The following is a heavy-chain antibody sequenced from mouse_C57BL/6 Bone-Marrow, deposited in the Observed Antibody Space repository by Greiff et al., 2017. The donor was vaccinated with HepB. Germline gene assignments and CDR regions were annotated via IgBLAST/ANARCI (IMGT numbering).Heavy chain of an antibody. CDR1: GFSLTSYG. Sequence: VKLVESGPGLVQPSQSLSITCTVSGFSLTSYGVHWVRQPPGKGLEWLGGIWSGGSTDYNAAFISRLSSSKDNAKSQVFFKMNSLQADDTAIYYCFGKGIAYWGQGTLVTVSA. CDR2: IWSGGST. V-gene: IGHV2-4*01. CDR3: FGKGIAY. D-gene: IGHD3-1*01. J-gene: IGHJ3*01.